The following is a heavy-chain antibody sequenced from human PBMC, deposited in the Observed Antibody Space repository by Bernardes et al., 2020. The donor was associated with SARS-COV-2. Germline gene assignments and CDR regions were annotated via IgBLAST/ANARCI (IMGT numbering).Heavy chain of an antibody. CDR2: MYSGGRT. Sequence: GGSLRLSCAASGLTVSDNYMTWVRQAPGKGLEWVALMYSGGRTYYAESGKGRFTVSRDNSKNTLYLQMNSLRAEDTAVYYCASVMATWDRGLFSDTYYFYGMDVWGQGTTVTVSS. D-gene: IGHD3-10*01. CDR1: GLTVSDNY. V-gene: IGHV3-66*01. CDR3: ASVMATWDRGLFSDTYYFYGMDV. J-gene: IGHJ6*02.